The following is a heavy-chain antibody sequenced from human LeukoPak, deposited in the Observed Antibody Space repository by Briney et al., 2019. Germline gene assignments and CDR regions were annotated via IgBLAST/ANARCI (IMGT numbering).Heavy chain of an antibody. D-gene: IGHD5-18*01. CDR3: AKDHTALEQGY. V-gene: IGHV3-23*01. Sequence: GGSLRLSCAASGFTFSSYAMSWVRQAPGKGLEWVSAISGSGGSTYYADSVKGRFTISGDNSKNTLYLQTNSLRAEDTAVYYCAKDHTALEQGYWGQGILVTVSS. CDR1: GFTFSSYA. CDR2: ISGSGGST. J-gene: IGHJ4*02.